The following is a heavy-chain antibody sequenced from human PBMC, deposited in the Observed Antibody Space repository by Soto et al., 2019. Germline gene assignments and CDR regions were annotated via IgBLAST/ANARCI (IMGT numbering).Heavy chain of an antibody. CDR2: ISSSSSYI. V-gene: IGHV3-21*01. D-gene: IGHD3-22*01. J-gene: IGHJ4*02. CDR1: GFTFSSYS. Sequence: PGGSLSLSCAASGFTFSSYSMNWVRQAPGKGLEWVSSISSSSSYIYYADSVKGRFTISRDNAKNSLYLQMNSLRAEDTAVYYCAAWLFQPTPSQNDYWGQGTLVTVSS. CDR3: AAWLFQPTPSQNDY.